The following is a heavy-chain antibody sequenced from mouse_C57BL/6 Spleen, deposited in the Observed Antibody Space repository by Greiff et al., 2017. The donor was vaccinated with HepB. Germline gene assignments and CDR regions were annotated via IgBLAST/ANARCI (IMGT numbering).Heavy chain of an antibody. J-gene: IGHJ2*01. CDR2: IDPSDSET. CDR3: ARDYYGSSGYFDY. Sequence: VQLQQPGAELVRPGSSVKLSCKASGYTFTSYWMHWVKQRPIRGLEWIGNIDPSDSETHYNQKFKDKATLTVDKSSSTAYMQLSSLTSEDSAVYYCARDYYGSSGYFDYWGQGTTLTVSS. D-gene: IGHD1-1*01. CDR1: GYTFTSYW. V-gene: IGHV1-52*01.